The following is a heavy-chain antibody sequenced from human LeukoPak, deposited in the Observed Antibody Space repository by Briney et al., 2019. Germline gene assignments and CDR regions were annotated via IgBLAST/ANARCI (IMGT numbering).Heavy chain of an antibody. CDR1: GLTFSSYA. D-gene: IGHD1-7*01. V-gene: IGHV3-23*01. J-gene: IGHJ4*02. CDR2: IRASGGGP. Sequence: PGGSLRLSCAVSGLTFSSYAMSWVRQAPGKGLEWVSGIRASGGGPTYADSVKGQFTISRDNSKNTLYLQMDSLRADDTAVYYCALELTAFDFWGQGTLVTVSS. CDR3: ALELTAFDF.